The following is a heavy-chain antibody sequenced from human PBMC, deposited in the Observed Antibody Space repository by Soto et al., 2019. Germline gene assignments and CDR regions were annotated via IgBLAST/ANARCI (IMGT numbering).Heavy chain of an antibody. CDR2: INPSGGST. CDR3: AKPTRGNFRDIGNGAFDI. Sequence: GASVKVSCKASGYTFTSYYMHWVRQAPGQGLEWMGIINPSGGSTSYAQKFQGRVTMTRDTSTSTVYMELSSLRSEDTAVYYCAKPTRGNFRDIGNGAFDIWGQGTMVTVSS. CDR1: GYTFTSYY. J-gene: IGHJ3*02. V-gene: IGHV1-46*03. D-gene: IGHD5-12*01.